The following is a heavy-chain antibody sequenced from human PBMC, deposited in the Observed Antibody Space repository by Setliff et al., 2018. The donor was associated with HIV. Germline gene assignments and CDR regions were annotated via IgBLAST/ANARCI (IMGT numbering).Heavy chain of an antibody. D-gene: IGHD3-9*01. J-gene: IGHJ5*02. CDR1: GFTFSSYG. V-gene: IGHV3-30*02. CDR3: ARDNGRYFDRGWFDP. CDR2: IRYTGSNK. Sequence: PGGSLRLSCAASGFTFSSYGIHWVRQAPGKGLEWVAFIRYTGSNKYYADSVEGRFTISRDNAENSLYLQMNSLRAEDTAVYYCARDNGRYFDRGWFDPWGQGALVTVSS.